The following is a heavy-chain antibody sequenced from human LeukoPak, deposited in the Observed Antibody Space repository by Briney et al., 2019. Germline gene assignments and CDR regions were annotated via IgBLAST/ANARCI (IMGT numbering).Heavy chain of an antibody. CDR1: GFAFSDFY. CDR3: ARDALGSYDY. V-gene: IGHV3-11*01. CDR2: ISNSGSTL. D-gene: IGHD3-10*01. Sequence: GGPLRLSCAASGFAFSDFYMFWIRQAPGKGLEWISYISNSGSTLYYADSVKGRFTISRDNDKNLLCLQMNSLRADDTAVYYCARDALGSYDYWGQGTLVTVSS. J-gene: IGHJ4*02.